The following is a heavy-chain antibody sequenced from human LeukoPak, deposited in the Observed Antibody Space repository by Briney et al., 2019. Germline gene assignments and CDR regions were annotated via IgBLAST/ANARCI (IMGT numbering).Heavy chain of an antibody. D-gene: IGHD2-15*01. CDR2: IYYSGST. V-gene: IGHV4-39*01. J-gene: IGHJ4*02. CDR3: ARHRVFCSGGSCYKYFDY. CDR1: GGSISSSSYY. Sequence: KPSETLSLTCTVSGGSISSSSYYWGWIRQPPGKGLEWIGSIYYSGSTYYNPSLKSRVTISVDTSENQVSLKLNSVTAADTAVYYCARHRVFCSGGSCYKYFDYWGQGTLVTVSS.